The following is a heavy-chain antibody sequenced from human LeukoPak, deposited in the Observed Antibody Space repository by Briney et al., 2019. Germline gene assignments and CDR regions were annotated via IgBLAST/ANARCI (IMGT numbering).Heavy chain of an antibody. J-gene: IGHJ6*03. V-gene: IGHV1-2*06. D-gene: IGHD4-17*01. CDR1: GGTFSSYA. Sequence: ASVKVSCKASGGTFSSYAISWVRQAPGQGLEWMGRINPNSGGTNYAQKFQGRVTMTRDTSISTAYMELSRLRSDDTAVYYCARDDVGTTVTTYYYYYYMDVWGKGTTVTVSS. CDR2: INPNSGGT. CDR3: ARDDVGTTVTTYYYYYYMDV.